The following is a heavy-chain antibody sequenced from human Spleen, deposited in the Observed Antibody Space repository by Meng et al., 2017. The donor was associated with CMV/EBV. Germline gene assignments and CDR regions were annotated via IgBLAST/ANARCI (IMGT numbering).Heavy chain of an antibody. D-gene: IGHD1-7*01. CDR3: AKFSGTTIHYYYGMDV. V-gene: IGHV3-30*02. J-gene: IGHJ6*02. Sequence: GESLKISCAASGFIFNSYDMHWVRRAPGKGLEWVASIPYDGKNEYYIDSVRGRFTISRDNSKNTLYLQMNRLRDADTAVYYCAKFSGTTIHYYYGMDVWGQGTTVTVSS. CDR2: IPYDGKNE. CDR1: GFIFNSYD.